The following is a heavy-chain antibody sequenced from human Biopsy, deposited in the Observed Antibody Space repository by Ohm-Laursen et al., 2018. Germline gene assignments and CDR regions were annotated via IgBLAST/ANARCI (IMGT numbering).Heavy chain of an antibody. Sequence: ASVKVSCKASGYTFTGYYLHWVRQAPGQGLEWMGWINPDNGGTIHAQKFQGRVTVTRDTSISTAYVEVTSLRSDDTAVYYCVRFRAGGATWGMDVWGQGTTVTVSS. V-gene: IGHV1-2*02. CDR1: GYTFTGYY. CDR2: INPDNGGT. D-gene: IGHD3-16*01. CDR3: VRFRAGGATWGMDV. J-gene: IGHJ6*02.